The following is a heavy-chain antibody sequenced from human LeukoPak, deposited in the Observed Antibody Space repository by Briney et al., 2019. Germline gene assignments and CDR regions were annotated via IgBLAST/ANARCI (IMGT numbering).Heavy chain of an antibody. J-gene: IGHJ3*02. V-gene: IGHV4-59*03. Sequence: SETLSLTCTVSGTTISSYYWSWIRQPPGKGLEWIGYIHYSGNTNYDPSLKSRVTISTDTSNNQFSLKLSSVTAADTAVYYCALDTSGWSDDSFDIWDQGTTVTVS. CDR1: GTTISSYY. CDR2: IHYSGNT. D-gene: IGHD6-19*01. CDR3: ALDTSGWSDDSFDI.